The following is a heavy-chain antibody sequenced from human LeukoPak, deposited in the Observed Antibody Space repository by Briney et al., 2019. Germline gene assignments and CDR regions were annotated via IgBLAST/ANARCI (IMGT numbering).Heavy chain of an antibody. J-gene: IGHJ4*02. CDR2: IYYSGST. V-gene: IGHV4-39*01. CDR3: ARLSGYGSWGNFDY. CDR1: GGSFSSYY. D-gene: IGHD6-25*01. Sequence: SETLSLTCAVYGGSFSSYYWGWIRQPPGKGLEWIGSIYYSGSTHYNPSLKSRVTISVDTSKNQFSLKLSSVTASDTAVYHCARLSGYGSWGNFDYWGQGTLVTVSS.